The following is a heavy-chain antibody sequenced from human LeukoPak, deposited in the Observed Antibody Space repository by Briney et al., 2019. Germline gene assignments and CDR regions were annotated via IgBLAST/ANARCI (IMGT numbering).Heavy chain of an antibody. J-gene: IGHJ4*02. Sequence: GGSLRLSCAASGFTFGSYAMSWVRQAPGKGLEWVSSISVSGGTTYYAGSVKGRFTISRDNSKNTLDLQMNSLRAEDTAVYHCAKYGSGSYYREFDYWGQGTLVTVSS. CDR2: ISVSGGTT. CDR1: GFTFGSYA. V-gene: IGHV3-23*01. D-gene: IGHD3-10*01. CDR3: AKYGSGSYYREFDY.